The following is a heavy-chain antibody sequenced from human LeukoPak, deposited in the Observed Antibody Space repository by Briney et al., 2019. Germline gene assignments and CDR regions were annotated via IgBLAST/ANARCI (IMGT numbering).Heavy chain of an antibody. CDR2: ISGGGYST. Sequence: QAGGSLRLSCAASGFTFSSYAMSWVRQAPGKGLEWVSVISGGGYSTYYAASVKGRFTISRDNSENTLYLQMNSLRAEDTAVYYCAKGPSDIVVSYYGMDVWGQGTTVTVSS. V-gene: IGHV3-23*01. CDR3: AKGPSDIVVSYYGMDV. CDR1: GFTFSSYA. D-gene: IGHD5-12*01. J-gene: IGHJ6*02.